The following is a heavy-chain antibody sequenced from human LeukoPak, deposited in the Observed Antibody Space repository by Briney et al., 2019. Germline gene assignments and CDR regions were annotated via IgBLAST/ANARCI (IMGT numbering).Heavy chain of an antibody. CDR3: ARDLSGDFWSGHYFDY. CDR1: GGSISSGSYY. J-gene: IGHJ4*02. CDR2: IYTSGSI. D-gene: IGHD3-3*01. V-gene: IGHV4-61*02. Sequence: SETLSLXCTVSGGSISSGSYYWTWIRQPAGKGLEWIGRIYTSGSINYNPSLKSRVTISVDTSKNQFTLKLNSVTAADTAVYHCARDLSGDFWSGHYFDYWGQGTLVTVSS.